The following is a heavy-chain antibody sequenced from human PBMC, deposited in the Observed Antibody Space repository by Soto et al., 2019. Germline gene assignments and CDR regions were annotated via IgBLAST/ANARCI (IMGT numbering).Heavy chain of an antibody. Sequence: QVQLVQSGAEVKKPGASVKVSCKASGYTFTSYAISWVRQAPGQGLEWMGWISAYNGNTNYAQKLQGRVTMTTDTSTSRPYMELRSLRSDDTAVDYCAGDAPPEDYWGQGTLVTVSS. CDR1: GYTFTSYA. J-gene: IGHJ4*02. CDR3: AGDAPPEDY. V-gene: IGHV1-18*01. CDR2: ISAYNGNT.